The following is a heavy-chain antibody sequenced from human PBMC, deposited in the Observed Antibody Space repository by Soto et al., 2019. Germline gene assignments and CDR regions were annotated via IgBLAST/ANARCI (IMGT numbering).Heavy chain of an antibody. CDR3: ARGPETAGNLDYFDY. Sequence: ASVKVSCKASGYIFTTYYIHWVRQAPGQGLEWLGVINPSTGSITYAHKFQGRVAVTRDTSTTTVYMELSSLTSEDTAVYYCARGPETAGNLDYFDYWGQGTLVTVSS. V-gene: IGHV1-46*01. CDR2: INPSTGSI. J-gene: IGHJ4*02. CDR1: GYIFTTYY. D-gene: IGHD6-13*01.